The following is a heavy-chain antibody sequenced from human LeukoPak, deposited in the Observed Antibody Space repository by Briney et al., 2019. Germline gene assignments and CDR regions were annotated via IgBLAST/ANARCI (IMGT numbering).Heavy chain of an antibody. CDR3: ARDCIAVAGTATGHGQ. D-gene: IGHD6-19*01. V-gene: IGHV1-18*01. CDR1: GYTFTSYG. Sequence: GASVKVSCKASGYTFTSYGISWVRQAPGQGLEWMGCITAYNGNTNYAQKLQGRVTMTTDTSTSTAYMELRSLRSDDTAVYYCARDCIAVAGTATGHGQWGQGTLVTVSS. CDR2: ITAYNGNT. J-gene: IGHJ4*02.